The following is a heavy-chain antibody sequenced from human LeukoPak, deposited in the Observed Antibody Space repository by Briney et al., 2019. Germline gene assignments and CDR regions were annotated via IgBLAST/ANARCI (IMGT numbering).Heavy chain of an antibody. J-gene: IGHJ6*03. V-gene: IGHV3-7*01. CDR3: ARAPRDYYYYYYMDV. CDR2: IKQDGSEK. CDR1: GFMLSRYW. Sequence: GGSLRLSCAASGFMLSRYWMNWVRQAPGKGLEWVANIKQDGSEKYYVDSVEGRFTISRDNAKNSLYLQMNSLRAGDTAVYYCARAPRDYYYYYYMDVWGKGTTVTVSS.